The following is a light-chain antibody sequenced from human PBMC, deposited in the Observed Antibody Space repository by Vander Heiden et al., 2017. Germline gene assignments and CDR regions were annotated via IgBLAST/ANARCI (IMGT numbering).Light chain of an antibody. CDR3: QQEQSLSSP. Sequence: DTQMTQSPSTLSASVGDRVTITCRASQSISGWLAWYQQKPGKAPKLLIYKASTLESGVASRFSGSGSGTHFSLTISSRQPDHFATYYWQQEQSLSSPVGQGTMVEMK. J-gene: IGKJ1*01. CDR1: QSISGW. CDR2: KAS. V-gene: IGKV1-5*03.